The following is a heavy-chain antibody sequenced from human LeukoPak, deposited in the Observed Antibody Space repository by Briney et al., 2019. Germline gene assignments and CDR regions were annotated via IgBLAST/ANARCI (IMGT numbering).Heavy chain of an antibody. D-gene: IGHD3-9*01. CDR2: MNPNSGNT. CDR1: GYTFTSYD. CDR3: AREILRYFDWLPSSDGMDV. Sequence: ASVKVSCKASGYTFTSYDINWVRQATGQGLEWMGWMNPNSGNTGYAQKFQGRVTMTRNTSISTAYMELSSLRSEDTAVYYCAREILRYFDWLPSSDGMDVWGQGTTVTVS. V-gene: IGHV1-8*01. J-gene: IGHJ6*02.